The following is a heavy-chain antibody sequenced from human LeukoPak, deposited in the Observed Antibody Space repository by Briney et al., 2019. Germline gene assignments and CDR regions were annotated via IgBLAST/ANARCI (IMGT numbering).Heavy chain of an antibody. CDR2: IYTSGST. CDR3: AREESSGWYFRSCDAFDI. Sequence: PSETLSLTCTVSGGSISSYYWSWIRQPAGKGLEWIGRIYTSGSTNYNPSLKSRVTMSVDTSKNQFSLKLSSVTAADTAVYYCAREESSGWYFRSCDAFDIWGQGTMVTVSS. CDR1: GGSISSYY. V-gene: IGHV4-4*07. D-gene: IGHD6-19*01. J-gene: IGHJ3*02.